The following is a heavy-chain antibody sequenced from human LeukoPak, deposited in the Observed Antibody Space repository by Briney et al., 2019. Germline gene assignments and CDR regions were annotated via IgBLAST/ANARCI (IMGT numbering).Heavy chain of an antibody. J-gene: IGHJ6*03. CDR2: IYTSGST. Sequence: SETLSLTGTVSGGSISSYYWSWLRQPAGKGLEWIGRIYTSGSTNYNPSLKSRVTISVDTSKNQFSLKLSSVTAADTAVYYCARSHFRPSGYYYMDVWGKGTTVTVSS. CDR3: ARSHFRPSGYYYMDV. V-gene: IGHV4-4*07. D-gene: IGHD3-3*02. CDR1: GGSISSYY.